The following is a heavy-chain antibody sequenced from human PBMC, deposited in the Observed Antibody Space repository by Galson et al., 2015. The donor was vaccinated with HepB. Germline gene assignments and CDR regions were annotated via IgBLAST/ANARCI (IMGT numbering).Heavy chain of an antibody. V-gene: IGHV6-1*01. CDR1: GDSVSSNSAA. Sequence: CAISGDSVSSNSAAWSWIRQSPSRGLEWLGRTYYRSKWSNDYAVFVKGRISINSDTSKNQFSLQLDSVTPEDTAIYYCARVVAGLGYFDYWGQGTLVTVSS. D-gene: IGHD3/OR15-3a*01. J-gene: IGHJ4*02. CDR3: ARVVAGLGYFDY. CDR2: TYYRSKWSN.